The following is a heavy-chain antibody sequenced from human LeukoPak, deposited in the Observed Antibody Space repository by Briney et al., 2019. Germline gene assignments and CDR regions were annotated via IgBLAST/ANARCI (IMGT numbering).Heavy chain of an antibody. CDR1: GGSISSSSYY. CDR3: ARGGRITMVRGSNGKLYNWFDP. CDR2: INHSGST. Sequence: PSETLSLTCTVSGGSISSSSYYWGWIRQPPGKGLEWIGEINHSGSTNYNPSLKSRVTISVDTSKNQFSLKLSSVTAADTAVYYCARGGRITMVRGSNGKLYNWFDPWGQGTLVTVSS. J-gene: IGHJ5*02. D-gene: IGHD3-10*01. V-gene: IGHV4-39*07.